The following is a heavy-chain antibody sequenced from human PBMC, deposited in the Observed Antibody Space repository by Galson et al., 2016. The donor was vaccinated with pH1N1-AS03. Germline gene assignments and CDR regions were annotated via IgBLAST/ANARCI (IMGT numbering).Heavy chain of an antibody. D-gene: IGHD3-3*01. CDR2: ISSSVTTV. CDR1: GFTFSTYE. CDR3: AREVDFGNWHDS. V-gene: IGHV3-48*03. Sequence: SLRLSCAASGFTFSTYEMNWVRQAPGKGLEWISYISSSVTTVDYADSVKGRFTISRDNAKSSLYLQMNSLRVEDTAVYYCAREVDFGNWHDSWGQGILVTVSS. J-gene: IGHJ5*01.